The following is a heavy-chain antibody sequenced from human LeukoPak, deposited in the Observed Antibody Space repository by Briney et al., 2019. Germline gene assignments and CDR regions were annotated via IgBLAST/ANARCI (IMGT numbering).Heavy chain of an antibody. CDR2: INHNEST. CDR1: GASFRGYY. V-gene: IGHV4-34*01. J-gene: IGHJ4*02. CDR3: ARWDWGGAAIDY. Sequence: TSETLSLTCAVYGASFRGYYWSWIRQPPGKGLEWIGEINHNESTNYNPSIKSRVAISVDTSKNQSSLKLSTVTAADTAVYYCARWDWGGAAIDYWGQGTLVTVSS. D-gene: IGHD7-27*01.